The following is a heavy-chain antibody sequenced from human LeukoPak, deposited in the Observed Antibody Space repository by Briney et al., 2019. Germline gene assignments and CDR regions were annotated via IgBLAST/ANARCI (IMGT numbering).Heavy chain of an antibody. Sequence: PSETLSLTCAVYGGSFSGYYWSWIRQPPGKGLEWIGEINHSGSTNYNPSLKSRVTISVDTSKNQFSLKLSSVTAADTAVYYCARGRSKYQLPYYFDYWGQGTLVTVSS. D-gene: IGHD2-2*01. V-gene: IGHV4-34*01. CDR3: ARGRSKYQLPYYFDY. CDR2: INHSGST. CDR1: GGSFSGYY. J-gene: IGHJ4*02.